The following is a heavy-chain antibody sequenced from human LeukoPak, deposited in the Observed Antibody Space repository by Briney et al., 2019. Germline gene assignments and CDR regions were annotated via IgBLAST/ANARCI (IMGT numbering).Heavy chain of an antibody. J-gene: IGHJ4*02. D-gene: IGHD1-26*01. CDR3: AMSSESRTGYLDY. CDR2: ISYDGSNE. V-gene: IGHV3-30*03. CDR1: GFTFSSYG. Sequence: PGRSLRLSCAASGFTFSSYGMHWARQAPGKGLEWVAVISYDGSNEYYADSVEGRFTISRDNSKNTLYLQMNSLRAEDTAVYYCAMSSESRTGYLDYWGQGTLVTVSS.